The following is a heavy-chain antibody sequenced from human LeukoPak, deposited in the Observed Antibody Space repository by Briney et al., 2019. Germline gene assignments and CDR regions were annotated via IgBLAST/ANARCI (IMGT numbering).Heavy chain of an antibody. CDR3: ARDPSSGWSYGYYFDY. D-gene: IGHD6-19*01. J-gene: IGHJ4*02. CDR1: GFTFSSYG. CDR2: IWYDGSNK. V-gene: IGHV3-33*01. Sequence: GGSLRLSCAASGFTFSSYGMHWVRQAPGKGLEWVAVIWYDGSNKYYADSVKGRFTISRDNSKNTLYLQMNSLRAEDTAVYYCARDPSSGWSYGYYFDYWGQGTLVTVSS.